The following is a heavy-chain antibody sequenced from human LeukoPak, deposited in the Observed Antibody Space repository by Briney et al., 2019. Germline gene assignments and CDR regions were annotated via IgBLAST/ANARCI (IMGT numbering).Heavy chain of an antibody. J-gene: IGHJ6*03. CDR2: IYSGGST. CDR3: ARVYYGSGSLYYYYYYMDV. CDR1: GFTVSSNY. D-gene: IGHD3-10*01. V-gene: IGHV3-53*01. Sequence: GSLRLSCAASGFTVSSNYMSWVRQAPGKGLEWASVIYSGGSTYYADSVKGRFTISRDNSKNTLNLQMNSLRAEDTAVYYCARVYYGSGSLYYYYYYMDVWGKGTTVTISS.